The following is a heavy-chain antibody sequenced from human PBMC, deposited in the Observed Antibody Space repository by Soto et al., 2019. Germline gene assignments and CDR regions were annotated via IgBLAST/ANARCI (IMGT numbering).Heavy chain of an antibody. CDR1: GFSLSSSGVG. CDR2: IYWDDDK. V-gene: IGHV2-5*02. D-gene: IGHD1-26*01. CDR3: AHRPRYRGSYYLDY. J-gene: IGHJ4*02. Sequence: QITLKESGPPLVKPTQTLTLTCTFSGFSLSSSGVGVGWIRQPPGKALVWLALIYWDDDKRYSPSLKSRLTHTKDTSKNQVVLTMTNMDPVDTATYYCAHRPRYRGSYYLDYWGQGTLVTVSS.